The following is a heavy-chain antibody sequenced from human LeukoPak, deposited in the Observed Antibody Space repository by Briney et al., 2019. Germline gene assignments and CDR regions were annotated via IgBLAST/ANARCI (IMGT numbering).Heavy chain of an antibody. CDR1: GYTFTGYY. CDR2: INPNSGGT. V-gene: IGHV1-2*04. J-gene: IGHJ4*02. CDR3: AVSFGSSGYYDY. D-gene: IGHD3-22*01. Sequence: ASVKVSCKASGYTFTGYYMHWVRQAPGQGLEWMGWINPNSGGTNYAQKFQGWVTMTTDTSISTAYMELSRLRSDDTAVYYCAVSFGSSGYYDYWGQGTLVTVSS.